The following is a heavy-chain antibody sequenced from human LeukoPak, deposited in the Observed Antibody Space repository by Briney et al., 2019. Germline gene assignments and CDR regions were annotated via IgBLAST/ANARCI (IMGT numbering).Heavy chain of an antibody. CDR3: AKDRYGSGSHIDY. V-gene: IGHV3-23*01. J-gene: IGHJ4*02. D-gene: IGHD3-10*01. Sequence: PGGSLRLSCAASGFTFSSYAMSWVRQAPGKGLEWVSVISGSGGTTYYADSVQGRFTISRDNSKNTLYLQMNSLRAEDTAVYYCAKDRYGSGSHIDYWGQGTLVTVSS. CDR1: GFTFSSYA. CDR2: ISGSGGTT.